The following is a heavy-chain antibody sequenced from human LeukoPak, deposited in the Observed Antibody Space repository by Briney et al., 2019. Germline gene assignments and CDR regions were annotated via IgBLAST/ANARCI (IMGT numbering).Heavy chain of an antibody. CDR2: IYNSGST. V-gene: IGHV4-39*07. CDR1: GGSISSSSYY. CDR3: ARYRYYFDY. D-gene: IGHD1-14*01. Sequence: SETLSLTCTVSGGSISSSSYYWGWIRQPPGKGLEWIGSIYNSGSTYYNPSLKSRVTISVDTSKNQFSLKLSSVTAADTAVYYCARYRYYFDYWGQGTLVTVSS. J-gene: IGHJ4*02.